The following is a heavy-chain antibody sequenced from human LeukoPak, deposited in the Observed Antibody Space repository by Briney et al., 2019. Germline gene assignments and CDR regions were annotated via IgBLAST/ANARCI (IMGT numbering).Heavy chain of an antibody. V-gene: IGHV3-11*01. CDR3: ARVGSRDYGDYDYCYYGMDV. D-gene: IGHD4-17*01. CDR2: ISGSGSTI. J-gene: IGHJ6*02. Sequence: GGSLRLSCAASGFTFSDYYMSWIRQAPGKGLEWVSYISGSGSTIYYADSVKGRFTISRDNAKNSLYLQMNSLRAEDTAVYYCARVGSRDYGDYDYCYYGMDVWGQGTTVTVSS. CDR1: GFTFSDYY.